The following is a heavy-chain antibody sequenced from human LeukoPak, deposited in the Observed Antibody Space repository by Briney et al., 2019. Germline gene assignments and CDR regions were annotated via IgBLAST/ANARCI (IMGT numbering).Heavy chain of an antibody. D-gene: IGHD5-24*01. CDR1: GYTFSNYY. Sequence: ASVKVSCKASGYTFSNYYIHWVRQAPGQGLEWMGIIGGSTNYAQKFQGRVTMTRYTSTSTVYMELSSLRSEDTAVYYCARVRDGYNDAYDIWGQGTMVTVHS. V-gene: IGHV1-46*01. CDR2: IGGST. J-gene: IGHJ3*02. CDR3: ARVRDGYNDAYDI.